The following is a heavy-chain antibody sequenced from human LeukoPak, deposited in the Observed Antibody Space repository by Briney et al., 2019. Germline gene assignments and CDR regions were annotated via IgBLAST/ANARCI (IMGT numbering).Heavy chain of an antibody. D-gene: IGHD6-19*01. CDR2: IYYSGST. CDR1: GGSISGFY. Sequence: SETLSLTCTVSGGSISGFYWSWIRQPPGKGLEWRGYIYYSGSTNYNPSLKSRVTISVDTSKNQFPLKLSSVTAADTAVYYCARLSSDSSGWKTLLDYWGQGTLVTVSS. J-gene: IGHJ4*02. V-gene: IGHV4-59*01. CDR3: ARLSSDSSGWKTLLDY.